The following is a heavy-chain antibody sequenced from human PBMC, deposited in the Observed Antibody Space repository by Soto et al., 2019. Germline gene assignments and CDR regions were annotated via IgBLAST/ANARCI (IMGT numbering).Heavy chain of an antibody. V-gene: IGHV4-30-2*01. J-gene: IGHJ6*02. D-gene: IGHD4-17*01. CDR2: IYHSGST. Sequence: QLQLQESGSGLVKPSQTLSLTCAVSGGSISSGGYSWSWIRQPPGKGLEWIGYIYHSGSTYYNPSLKSRVTISVDRSKNQFSLKLSSVTAADTAVYYCASSVTTVTKIPYYGMDVWGQGTTVTVSS. CDR1: GGSISSGGYS. CDR3: ASSVTTVTKIPYYGMDV.